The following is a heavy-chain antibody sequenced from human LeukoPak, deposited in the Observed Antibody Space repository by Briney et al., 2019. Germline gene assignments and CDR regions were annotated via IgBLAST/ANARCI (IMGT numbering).Heavy chain of an antibody. V-gene: IGHV3-21*05. Sequence: KPGGSLRLSCAASGFTFSSYSMNWVRQAPGKGLEWVSYISSSSSYIYYADSVKGRFTISRDNAKNSLYLQMNSLRAEDTAVYYCARDRSKPQQWLPSRGAFDIWGQGTMVTVSS. CDR3: ARDRSKPQQWLPSRGAFDI. CDR1: GFTFSSYS. CDR2: ISSSSSYI. D-gene: IGHD6-19*01. J-gene: IGHJ3*02.